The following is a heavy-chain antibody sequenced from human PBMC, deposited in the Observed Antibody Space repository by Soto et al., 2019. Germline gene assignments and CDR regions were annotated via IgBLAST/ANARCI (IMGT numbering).Heavy chain of an antibody. CDR3: ASSRLLPSYANCYYYYMDV. CDR1: GGSISSYY. V-gene: IGHV4-59*01. D-gene: IGHD2-15*01. Sequence: SETLSLTCTVSGGSISSYYWSWIRQPPGKGLEWIGYIYYSGSTNYNPSLKSRVTISVDTSKNQFSLKLSSVTAADTAVYYCASSRLLPSYANCYYYYMDVWGKGTTVTVSS. J-gene: IGHJ6*03. CDR2: IYYSGST.